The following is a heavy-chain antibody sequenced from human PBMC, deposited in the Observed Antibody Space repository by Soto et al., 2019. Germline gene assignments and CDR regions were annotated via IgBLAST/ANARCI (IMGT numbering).Heavy chain of an antibody. Sequence: EAQLVESGGGLVTPGESLRLSSVASGFTFSHAWMSWVRQAPGKGLEWIGRITSKSAGETTAYAAPVTGRFTVSRDDLKNTLYLQVNSLKTEDTGIYYCYTEHTLFMAHWGQGTLVTVSS. CDR1: GFTFSHAW. J-gene: IGHJ4*02. V-gene: IGHV3-15*01. CDR3: YTEHTLFMAH. CDR2: ITSKSAGETT.